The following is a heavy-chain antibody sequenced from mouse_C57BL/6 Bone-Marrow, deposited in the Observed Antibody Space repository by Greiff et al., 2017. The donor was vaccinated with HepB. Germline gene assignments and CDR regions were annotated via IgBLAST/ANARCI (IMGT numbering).Heavy chain of an antibody. D-gene: IGHD1-1*01. CDR1: GYTFTSYW. J-gene: IGHJ4*01. Sequence: EVQVVESGTVLARPGASVKMSCKTSGYTFTSYWMHWVKQRPGQGLEWIGAIYPGNSDTSYNQKFKGKAKLTAVTSASTAYMELSSLTNEDSAVYYCTRGITTVVADAMDYWGQGTSVTVSS. CDR3: TRGITTVVADAMDY. V-gene: IGHV1-5*01. CDR2: IYPGNSDT.